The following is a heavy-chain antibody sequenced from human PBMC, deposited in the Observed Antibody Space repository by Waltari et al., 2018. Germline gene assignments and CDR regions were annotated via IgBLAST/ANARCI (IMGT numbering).Heavy chain of an antibody. CDR2: ISSKGGST. CDR3: VKGGRSGYSGGFDY. Sequence: EVQLVESGGGLVQPGGSLRLSCSASGFTFSSYDMHWVRQAPGKVLEYVSAISSKGGSTYYADSVKGRFTISRDNSKNTLYLQMSSLRAEDTAVYYCVKGGRSGYSGGFDYWGQGTLVTVSS. J-gene: IGHJ4*02. V-gene: IGHV3-64D*08. D-gene: IGHD5-12*01. CDR1: GFTFSSYD.